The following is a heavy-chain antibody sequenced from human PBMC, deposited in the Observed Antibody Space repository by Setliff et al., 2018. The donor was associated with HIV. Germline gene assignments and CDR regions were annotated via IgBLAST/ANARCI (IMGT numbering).Heavy chain of an antibody. CDR1: GGSFDNYF. D-gene: IGHD3-10*01. J-gene: IGHJ6*04. CDR3: ARMVRGLILRGYHYHADV. CDR2: INHSEGT. Sequence: SETLSLTCAVYGGSFDNYFWTWIRQSPERGLEWTGEINHSEGTTYSPYLKSRLTISLDTSKNQISLKLTSVTAADTAVYYCARMVRGLILRGYHYHADVWGKGTTVTVSS. V-gene: IGHV4-34*01.